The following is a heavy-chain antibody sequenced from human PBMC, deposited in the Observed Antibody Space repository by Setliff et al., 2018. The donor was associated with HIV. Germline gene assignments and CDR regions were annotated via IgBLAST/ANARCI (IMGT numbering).Heavy chain of an antibody. D-gene: IGHD2-15*01. CDR1: GGSFSGY. V-gene: IGHV4-34*01. J-gene: IGHJ4*02. CDR2: IHHSGAT. CDR3: ASHGGRYFNS. Sequence: SETLSLTCAVYGGSFSGYWSWIRQAPGKGLEWIGEIHHSGATKHNPSLKSRVTLSVDTSKNQFSLKLISVTAADTAVYYCASHGGRYFNSWGQGSLVTVSS.